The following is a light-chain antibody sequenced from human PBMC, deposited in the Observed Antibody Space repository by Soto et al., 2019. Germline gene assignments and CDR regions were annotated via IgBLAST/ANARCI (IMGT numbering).Light chain of an antibody. CDR1: QSVPSNF. J-gene: IGKJ3*01. V-gene: IGKV3-20*01. Sequence: EIVLTQSPGTLSLSPGERATLSCRASQSVPSNFLAWYQQKPGQAPILVIYGVSRRATGIPDRFSGSGSGTDFTLTISRLEPEDFAVYYCQQYGSSLFTFGPGTKVDIK. CDR3: QQYGSSLFT. CDR2: GVS.